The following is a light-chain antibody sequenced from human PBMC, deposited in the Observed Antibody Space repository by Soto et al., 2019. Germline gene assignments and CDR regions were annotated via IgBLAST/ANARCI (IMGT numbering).Light chain of an antibody. J-gene: IGKJ1*01. CDR2: GAS. CDR1: QRVSSN. Sequence: EIVMTQSPATLSVSPGERATLSCRAGQRVSSNLAWYQQKPGQAPRLLIYGASIRATGIPARFSGSGSGTEFTLTISSLQSEDFAVYYCQQYNNWPPWTFGQGTKVDIK. CDR3: QQYNNWPPWT. V-gene: IGKV3D-15*01.